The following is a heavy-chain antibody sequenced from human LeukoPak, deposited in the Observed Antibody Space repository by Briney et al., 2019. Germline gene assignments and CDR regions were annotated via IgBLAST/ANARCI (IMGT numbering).Heavy chain of an antibody. CDR1: GFTFSSYG. CDR2: FGPEDGET. J-gene: IGHJ5*02. D-gene: IGHD6-19*01. Sequence: PGGSLRLSCAASGFTFSSYGMHWVRQAPGKGLEWMGGFGPEDGETIYAQKFQGRVTMTEDTSTDTAYMELSSLRSEDTAVYYCATVVVAGSGWYDVSRVRDGSWFDPWGQGTLVTVSS. CDR3: ATVVVAGSGWYDVSRVRDGSWFDP. V-gene: IGHV1-24*01.